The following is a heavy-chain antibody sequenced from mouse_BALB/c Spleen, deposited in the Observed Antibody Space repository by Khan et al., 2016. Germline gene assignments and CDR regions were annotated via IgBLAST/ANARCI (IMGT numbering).Heavy chain of an antibody. CDR1: GYTFTNFG. Sequence: QIQLVQSGPELKKPGETVKISCKASGYTFTNFGINWVRQAPGKGLEWMDWINTNTGETTYADDFKGRFAFSLETSASTAYLQINNLKNEDTATYFCATGITRVIATRRPYGGQGTTLTVSS. CDR2: INTNTGET. V-gene: IGHV9-3-1*01. J-gene: IGHJ2*01. D-gene: IGHD1-1*01. CDR3: ATGITRVIATRRPY.